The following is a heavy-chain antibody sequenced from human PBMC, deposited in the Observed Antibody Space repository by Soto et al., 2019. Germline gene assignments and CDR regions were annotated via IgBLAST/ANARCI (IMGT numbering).Heavy chain of an antibody. Sequence: GASVKVSCKASGYTFTSYYMHWVRQAPGQGLEWMGIINPSGGSTSYAQKFQGRVTMTRDTSTSTVYMELSSLRSEDTAVYYCARGRWERTYLTAESSQHWGQGTLVTVSS. V-gene: IGHV1-46*01. J-gene: IGHJ1*01. CDR3: ARGRWERTYLTAESSQH. D-gene: IGHD1-26*01. CDR1: GYTFTSYY. CDR2: INPSGGST.